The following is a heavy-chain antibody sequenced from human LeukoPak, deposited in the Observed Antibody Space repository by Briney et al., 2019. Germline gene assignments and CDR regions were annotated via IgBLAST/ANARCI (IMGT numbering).Heavy chain of an antibody. V-gene: IGHV4-34*01. Sequence: PGGSLRLSCAASGFTFSSYEMNWVRQPPGKGLEWIGEINHSGSTNYNPSLKSRVTISVDTSKNQFSLKLSSVTAADTAVYYCARVPSLGCSNTSCYAGYYYYGMDVWGKGTTVTVSS. CDR3: ARVPSLGCSNTSCYAGYYYYGMDV. CDR2: INHSGST. CDR1: GFTFSSYE. D-gene: IGHD2-2*01. J-gene: IGHJ6*04.